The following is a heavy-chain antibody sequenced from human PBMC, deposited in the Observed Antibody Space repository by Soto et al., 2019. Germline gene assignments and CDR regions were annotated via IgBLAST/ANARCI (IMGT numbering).Heavy chain of an antibody. D-gene: IGHD1-26*01. CDR2: VSAYNGNT. J-gene: IGHJ4*02. CDR3: ARGGQWDFLSDY. CDR1: GYTFTRYY. V-gene: IGHV1-18*01. Sequence: QVQLVQSGAEVKKPGAPVKVSCMASGYTFTRYYINWVRQAPGQGLEWMGWVSAYNGNTHYEQKRQGRVTLTTDTSTSTAYMELRSLRSDDTAVYFCARGGQWDFLSDYWGQGTLVTVSS.